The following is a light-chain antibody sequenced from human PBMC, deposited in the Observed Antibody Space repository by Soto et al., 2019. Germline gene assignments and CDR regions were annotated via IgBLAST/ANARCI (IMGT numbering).Light chain of an antibody. V-gene: IGKV2-28*01. CDR3: MQALQTLPT. CDR2: LGS. Sequence: DIVMTQSPLSLSATPGEPASISCRSSESLLNSNGYNYLDWYLQKSGQSPQLLIYLGSNRASGVPDRFTGSGSGTDFTLKISSVEAEDVGVYYCMQALQTLPTFGQGTKLEIK. J-gene: IGKJ2*01. CDR1: ESLLNSNGYNY.